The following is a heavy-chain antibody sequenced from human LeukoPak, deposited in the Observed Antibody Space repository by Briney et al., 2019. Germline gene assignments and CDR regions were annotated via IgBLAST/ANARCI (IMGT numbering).Heavy chain of an antibody. D-gene: IGHD3-3*01. CDR3: AKRYYDFPLDY. CDR1: GFTFSSYA. CDR2: ISANGGET. J-gene: IGHJ4*02. V-gene: IGHV3-23*01. Sequence: PGGSLRLSCAASGFTFSSYAMSWVRQAPGKGLEWVSSISANGGETHYADSVKGRFTISRDNSKNTLYLQINNPRVEDTAVYYCAKRYYDFPLDYWGQGTLVTVSS.